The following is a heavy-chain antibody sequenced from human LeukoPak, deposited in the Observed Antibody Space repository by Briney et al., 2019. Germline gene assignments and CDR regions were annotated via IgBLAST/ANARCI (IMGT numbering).Heavy chain of an antibody. Sequence: PSETLSLTCAVSGGSVSGYYCIWIRQPPGKGLEWIGEMNHSGTTNYNPSLKSRVTISVDTSKKQFSLKLTSVTAADTAVYYCATWRSDLRVDYWGQGTLVTVSS. V-gene: IGHV4-34*01. CDR1: GGSVSGYY. J-gene: IGHJ4*02. D-gene: IGHD3-3*01. CDR2: MNHSGTT. CDR3: ATWRSDLRVDY.